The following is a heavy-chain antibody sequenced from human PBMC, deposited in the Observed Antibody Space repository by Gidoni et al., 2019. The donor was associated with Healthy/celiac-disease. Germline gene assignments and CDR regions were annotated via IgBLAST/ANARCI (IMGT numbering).Heavy chain of an antibody. CDR2: FDPEDGET. Sequence: QVQLVQSWAEVKKPGASVKVSCKVSGYTLTSFSMHWGRKAPGKGLEWMGGFDPEDGETIYEQKFQGRVTMTEDTSTDTAYMELSSLRSEDTAVYYCATLTWDSSGYYFRYYFDYWGQGTLVTVSS. V-gene: IGHV1-24*01. CDR1: GYTLTSFS. D-gene: IGHD3-22*01. J-gene: IGHJ4*02. CDR3: ATLTWDSSGYYFRYYFDY.